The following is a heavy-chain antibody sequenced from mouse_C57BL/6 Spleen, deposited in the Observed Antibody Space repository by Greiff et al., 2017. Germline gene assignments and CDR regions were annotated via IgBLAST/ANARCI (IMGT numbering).Heavy chain of an antibody. CDR3: ARRGSSGYVFPYAMDY. D-gene: IGHD3-2*02. CDR1: GYAFSSYW. CDR2: IYPGDGDT. V-gene: IGHV1-80*01. J-gene: IGHJ4*01. Sequence: QVQLQQSGAELVKPGASVKISCKASGYAFSSYWMNWVKQRPGKGLEWIGQIYPGDGDTNYNGKFKGKATLTADKSSSTAYMQLSSLTSEDSAVYFCARRGSSGYVFPYAMDYWGQGTSVTVSS.